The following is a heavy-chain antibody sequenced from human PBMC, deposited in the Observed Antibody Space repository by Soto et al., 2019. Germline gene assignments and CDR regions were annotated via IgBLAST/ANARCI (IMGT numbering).Heavy chain of an antibody. J-gene: IGHJ6*02. D-gene: IGHD3-16*01. CDR2: ISPYNDYT. V-gene: IGHV1-18*01. Sequence: QVQLAQSANEVKKPGASVRVSCKAAGYTFIRYGIAWVRQAPGQGLEWMGWISPYNDYTVYAQKFQGRVSMTADTSTRTVYMNLRGLKSDDTAVYYCARGGYYDNSWGKLSHYGLDVWRQGTSVSVSS. CDR1: GYTFIRYG. CDR3: ARGGYYDNSWGKLSHYGLDV.